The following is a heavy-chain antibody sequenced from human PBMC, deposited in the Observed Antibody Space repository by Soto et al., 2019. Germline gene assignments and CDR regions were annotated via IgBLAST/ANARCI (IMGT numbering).Heavy chain of an antibody. CDR2: TRNKANSYTT. CDR3: AKEDWFDP. CDR1: GFTFSDHY. Sequence: PGGSLRLSCAASGFTFSDHYMDWVRQAPGKGLEWVGRTRNKANSYTTEYAASVKGRFTISRDDSKNSLYLQMNSLRAEDTAVYYCAKEDWFDPWGQGTLDTVSS. J-gene: IGHJ5*02. V-gene: IGHV3-72*01.